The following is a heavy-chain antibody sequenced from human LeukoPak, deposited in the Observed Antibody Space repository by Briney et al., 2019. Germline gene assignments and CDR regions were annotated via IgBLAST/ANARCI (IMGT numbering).Heavy chain of an antibody. CDR3: ARETEMANLDY. V-gene: IGHV1-2*02. D-gene: IGHD5-24*01. CDR2: INPNSGGT. Sequence: ASVRDSCKPSGYTFTEDNVRWGRQAPGQGLEWMGWINPNSGGTNYAQKFQGRVTMTRETSISTAYMELSRLRSDDTAVYYCARETEMANLDYWGQGTLVTVSS. J-gene: IGHJ4*02. CDR1: GYTFTEDN.